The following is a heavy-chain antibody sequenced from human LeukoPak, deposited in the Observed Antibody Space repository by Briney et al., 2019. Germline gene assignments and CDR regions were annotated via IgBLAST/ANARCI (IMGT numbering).Heavy chain of an antibody. J-gene: IGHJ3*02. V-gene: IGHV4-59*12. Sequence: SETLSLTCTASGATIRRYYWSWIRQPPGKGLEWIGYIYYSGNTNYNPSLKSRVTMSVDTSKNQFSLKVTSVTAADTAVYYCARLRNLVSDIRRRRTMVTVSS. CDR1: GATIRRYY. CDR2: IYYSGNT. D-gene: IGHD3-10*01. CDR3: ARLRNLVSDI.